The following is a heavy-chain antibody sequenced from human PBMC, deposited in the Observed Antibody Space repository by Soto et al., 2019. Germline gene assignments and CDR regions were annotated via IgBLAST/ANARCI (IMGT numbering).Heavy chain of an antibody. CDR1: GGTISSGGYS. V-gene: IGHV4-31*03. Sequence: QVQLQESGPGLVKPSQTLSLTCTVSGGTISSGGYSWNRIRQHPGKGLEWIGYIYYSGSTYNNPSLASRVTISVDTSKNQFSLKLRSVTAADTAVYYCARPPRYWGQGTLVTVSS. CDR2: IYYSGST. J-gene: IGHJ4*02. CDR3: ARPPRY.